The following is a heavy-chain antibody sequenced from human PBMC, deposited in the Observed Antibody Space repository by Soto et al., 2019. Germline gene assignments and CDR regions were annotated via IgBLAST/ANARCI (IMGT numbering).Heavy chain of an antibody. Sequence: ASVKVSCKASGGTFSSYTISWVRQAPGQGLEWMGRIIPILGIANYAQKFQGRVTITADKSTSTAYMELSSLRSEDTAVYYCARGGGYNSPYNGFDPWGQGTLVTVSS. CDR2: IIPILGIA. D-gene: IGHD2-15*01. CDR3: ARGGGYNSPYNGFDP. J-gene: IGHJ5*02. CDR1: GGTFSSYT. V-gene: IGHV1-69*02.